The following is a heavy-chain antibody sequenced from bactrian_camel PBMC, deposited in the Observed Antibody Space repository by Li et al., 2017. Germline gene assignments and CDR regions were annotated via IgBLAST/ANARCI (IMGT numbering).Heavy chain of an antibody. J-gene: IGHJ4*01. V-gene: IGHV3S1*01. CDR2: IYTGGSST. CDR3: AALYTAYSY. D-gene: IGHD2*01. Sequence: QVQLVESGGGSVQAGGSLRLSCAASRYYYNCMGWFRQAPGKEREGVATIYTGGSSTYYADSVSGRFTISKINAEKTLYLEMDSLKPEDTAIYYCAALYTAYSYWGQGTQVTVS. CDR1: RYYYNC.